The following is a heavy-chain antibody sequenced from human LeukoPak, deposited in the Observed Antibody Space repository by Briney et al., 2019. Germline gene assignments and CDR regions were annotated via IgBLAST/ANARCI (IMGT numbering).Heavy chain of an antibody. CDR2: ISGSGGST. CDR3: SAVVVPAAGFDP. V-gene: IGHV3-23*01. CDR1: GFTFSSYW. J-gene: IGHJ5*02. D-gene: IGHD2-2*01. Sequence: PGGSLRLSCAASGFTFSSYWMSWVRQAPGEGLEWVSAISGSGGSTYYADSVKGRFTISRDNSKNTLYLQMNSLRAEDTAVYYCSAVVVPAAGFDPWGQGTLVTVSS.